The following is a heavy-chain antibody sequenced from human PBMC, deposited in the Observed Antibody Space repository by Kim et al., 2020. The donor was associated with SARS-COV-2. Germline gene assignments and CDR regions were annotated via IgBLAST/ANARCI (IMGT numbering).Heavy chain of an antibody. V-gene: IGHV1-46*01. Sequence: AQKFQGRVTMTRDTSTSTVYMELSSLRSEDTAVYYCARGTGGEQLVSFRYWGQGTLVTVSS. CDR3: ARGTGGEQLVSFRY. D-gene: IGHD6-13*01. J-gene: IGHJ4*02.